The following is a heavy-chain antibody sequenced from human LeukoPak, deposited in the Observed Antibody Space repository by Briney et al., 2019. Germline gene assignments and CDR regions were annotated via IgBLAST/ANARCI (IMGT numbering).Heavy chain of an antibody. CDR3: AKDDPIITMVRGVIRY. V-gene: IGHV3-30-3*01. CDR1: GFTFSSYA. D-gene: IGHD3-10*01. CDR2: ISYDGSNK. Sequence: PGGSLRLSCAASGFTFSSYAMHWVRQAPGKGLEWVAVISYDGSNKYYADSVKGRFTISRDNSKNTLYLQMNSLRAEDTAVYYCAKDDPIITMVRGVIRYWGQGTLVTVSS. J-gene: IGHJ4*02.